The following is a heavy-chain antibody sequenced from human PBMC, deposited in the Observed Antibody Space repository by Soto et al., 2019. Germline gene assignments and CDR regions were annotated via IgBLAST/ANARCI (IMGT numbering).Heavy chain of an antibody. V-gene: IGHV3-30-3*01. D-gene: IGHD4-17*01. CDR3: ATGTTVTTSFDY. J-gene: IGHJ4*02. Sequence: PGGSLRLSCAASGFTFSSYAMHWVRQAPGKGLEWVAVISYDGSNKYYADSVKGRFTISRDNSKNTLYLQMNSLRAEDTAVYYCATGTTVTTSFDYWGQGT. CDR1: GFTFSSYA. CDR2: ISYDGSNK.